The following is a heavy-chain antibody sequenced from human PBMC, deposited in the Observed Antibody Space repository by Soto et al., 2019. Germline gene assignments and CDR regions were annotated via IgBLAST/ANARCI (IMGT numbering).Heavy chain of an antibody. V-gene: IGHV3-48*01. CDR1: GFTFTSYS. CDR2: IRGTT. CDR3: ARDDSFAFDI. D-gene: IGHD2-21*01. Sequence: GGPLRLSCAASGFTFTSYSMNWVRQAPGKGLEWVSYIRGTTHYADSVKGRFTISRDNARSSLYLQMNSLRADDTAVYYCARDDSFAFDIWGQGTMVTVSS. J-gene: IGHJ3*02.